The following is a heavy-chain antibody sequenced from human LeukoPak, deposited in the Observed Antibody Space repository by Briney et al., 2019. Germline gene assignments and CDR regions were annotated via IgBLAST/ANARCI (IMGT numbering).Heavy chain of an antibody. Sequence: GGSLRLSCADSGFTFSSYAMSWVGQAPGKGLEWVSAISGSGGSTYYADSVNGRFTISRDNSKNTLYLQMNSLRAEDTAVYYCAKVRWELLTGKWFDPWGQGTLVTVSS. CDR2: ISGSGGST. V-gene: IGHV3-23*01. J-gene: IGHJ5*02. CDR1: GFTFSSYA. D-gene: IGHD1-26*01. CDR3: AKVRWELLTGKWFDP.